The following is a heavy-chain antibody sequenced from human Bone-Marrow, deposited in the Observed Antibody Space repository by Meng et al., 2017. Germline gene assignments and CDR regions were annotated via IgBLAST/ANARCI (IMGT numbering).Heavy chain of an antibody. CDR1: GYDFTAYF. V-gene: IGHV1-2*06. J-gene: IGHJ4*02. Sequence: QEQLVQSGAEVKKPGASRTVSCKASGYDFTAYFQHWVRLAPGQGLQWVGQIDPYSGDTVYAQKFRGRVTMTRDTSVNSAYLEVNRLTSDDTAVYYCVRDVRQPLDFWGQGTLVTVSS. CDR3: VRDVRQPLDF. CDR2: IDPYSGDT. D-gene: IGHD5-18*01.